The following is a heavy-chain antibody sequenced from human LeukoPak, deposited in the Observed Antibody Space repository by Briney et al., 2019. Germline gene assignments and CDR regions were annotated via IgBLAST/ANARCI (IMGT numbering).Heavy chain of an antibody. Sequence: SETLSLTCAVYGGSFSGYYWSWIRQPPGKGLEWIGGINHSGSTNYNPSLKSRVTISVDTSKNQFSLKLSSVTAADTAVYYCARGKARYCSSTSCQTPGAFDIWGQGTMVTVSS. CDR1: GGSFSGYY. J-gene: IGHJ3*02. CDR3: ARGKARYCSSTSCQTPGAFDI. CDR2: INHSGST. D-gene: IGHD2-2*01. V-gene: IGHV4-34*01.